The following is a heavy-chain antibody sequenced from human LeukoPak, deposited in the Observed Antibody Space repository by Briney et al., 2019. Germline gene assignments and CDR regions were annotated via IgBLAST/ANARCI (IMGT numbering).Heavy chain of an antibody. D-gene: IGHD3-3*01. Sequence: ASVKVSCKASGYTFTSYGISWVRQAPGQGLEWMGWISAYNGNTNYAQKLQGRVTMTTDTSTSTAYMELRSLRSDGTAVYYCARAGPGSYYDFWSGYYTGTAEIDYWGQGTLVTVSS. CDR2: ISAYNGNT. J-gene: IGHJ4*02. V-gene: IGHV1-18*01. CDR3: ARAGPGSYYDFWSGYYTGTAEIDY. CDR1: GYTFTSYG.